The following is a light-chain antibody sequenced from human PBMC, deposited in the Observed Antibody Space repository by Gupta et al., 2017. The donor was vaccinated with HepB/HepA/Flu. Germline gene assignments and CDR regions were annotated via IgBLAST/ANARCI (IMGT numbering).Light chain of an antibody. CDR1: NSDVGGYNY. CDR3: SSYTSTSRVV. CDR2: DVS. V-gene: IGLV2-14*01. J-gene: IGLJ2*01. Sequence: QSALPQPASVPGSPGQSITISCTGTNSDVGGYNYVSWYQQHPGKAPKVMIYDVSNRPSGVSNRFSGSKSGNTASLTISGLQAEDEADYYCSSYTSTSRVVFGGGTKLTVL.